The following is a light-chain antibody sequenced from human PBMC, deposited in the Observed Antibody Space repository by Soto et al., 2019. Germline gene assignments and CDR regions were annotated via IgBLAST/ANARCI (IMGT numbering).Light chain of an antibody. V-gene: IGKV1-5*03. J-gene: IGKJ2*01. CDR1: QSISSW. CDR2: KAS. Sequence: DIQMTQSPSTLSASVGDRVTITCRASQSISSWLAWYQQKPGKVPKLLIYKASSLESGVPSRFSGSGSGTEFTLTISSLQPDDFATYYCQQDNRYSYTFGQGTKLEIK. CDR3: QQDNRYSYT.